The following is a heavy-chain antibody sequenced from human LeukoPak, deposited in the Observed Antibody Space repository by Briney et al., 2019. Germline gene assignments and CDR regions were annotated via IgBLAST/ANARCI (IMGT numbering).Heavy chain of an antibody. CDR2: IRYDGSNK. CDR3: AKDLSSTSSFDAFDI. CDR1: GFTFSSYG. V-gene: IGHV3-30*02. J-gene: IGHJ3*02. D-gene: IGHD2-2*01. Sequence: GGSLRLSCAASGFTFSSYGMHWVRQAPGKGLEWVAFIRYDGSNKYYADSVKGRFTISRDNSKNTLYLQMNSLRAEDTAVYYCAKDLSSTSSFDAFDIWGQGTMVTVSS.